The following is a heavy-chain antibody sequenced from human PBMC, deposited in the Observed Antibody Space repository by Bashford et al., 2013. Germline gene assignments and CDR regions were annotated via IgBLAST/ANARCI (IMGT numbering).Heavy chain of an antibody. V-gene: IGHV1-69*10. D-gene: IGHD3-3*01. J-gene: IGHJ6*02. CDR2: IIPILGIA. CDR3: ARGQDYDFWSGYYPNPTSHYYYGMDV. Sequence: WVRQAPGQGLEWMGGIIPILGIANYAQKFQGRVTITADKSTSTAYMELSSLRSEDTAVYYCARGQDYDFWSGYYPNPTSHYYYGMDVWGQGTTVTVSS.